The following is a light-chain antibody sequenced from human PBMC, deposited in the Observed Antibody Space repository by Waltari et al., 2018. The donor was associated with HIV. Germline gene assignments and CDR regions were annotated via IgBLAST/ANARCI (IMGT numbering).Light chain of an antibody. Sequence: EIVITQSPATLSVSPGERATLSCRASQSVSSNLAWYQQKPGQAPRLFIYGASTRATGIPSRFSGSGSVTEFTLTISSLQSEDFAVYYCQQYNNWPRGTFGGGTKVEIK. V-gene: IGKV3-15*01. CDR2: GAS. J-gene: IGKJ4*01. CDR3: QQYNNWPRGT. CDR1: QSVSSN.